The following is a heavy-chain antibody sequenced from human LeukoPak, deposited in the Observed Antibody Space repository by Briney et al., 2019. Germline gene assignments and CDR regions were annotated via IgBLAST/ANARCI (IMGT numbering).Heavy chain of an antibody. J-gene: IGHJ5*02. Sequence: SETLSLTCTVSGGSISSSSYYWSWIRQPAGKGLEWIGRIYTSGSTNYNPSLKSRLTISIDTFKNQFSLKLSSVTAADTAVYYCARGGNYGDPIRSWGQGTLVTVSS. D-gene: IGHD4-17*01. V-gene: IGHV4-61*02. CDR1: GGSISSSSYY. CDR2: IYTSGST. CDR3: ARGGNYGDPIRS.